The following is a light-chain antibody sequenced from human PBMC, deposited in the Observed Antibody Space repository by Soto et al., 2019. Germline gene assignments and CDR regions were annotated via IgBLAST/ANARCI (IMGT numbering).Light chain of an antibody. CDR2: GAS. CDR3: QHYHSSPIS. V-gene: IGKV3-20*01. J-gene: IGKJ5*01. Sequence: EIVMTQSPGTLSVSPGERATLSCRASQYVTGSYLAWYQQKPGQSPRLLIYGASIRATGIPDRFSGSGSGTDFTLTITRLEPEDFAVFYCQHYHSSPISFGQGTRLEIK. CDR1: QYVTGSY.